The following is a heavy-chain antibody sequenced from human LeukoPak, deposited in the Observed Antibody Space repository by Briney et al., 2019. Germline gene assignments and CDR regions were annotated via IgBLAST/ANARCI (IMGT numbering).Heavy chain of an antibody. CDR3: AKELGDYGGGNWFDP. CDR2: ISGSGGST. D-gene: IGHD4-23*01. CDR1: GFTFSSYA. Sequence: PGGSLRLSCAASGFTFSSYAMSWVRQAPGKGLEWVSSISGSGGSTYYADSVKGRFTISRDNYKNTLYLQMNSLRAEDTAVYYCAKELGDYGGGNWFDPWGQGTLVTVSS. V-gene: IGHV3-23*01. J-gene: IGHJ5*02.